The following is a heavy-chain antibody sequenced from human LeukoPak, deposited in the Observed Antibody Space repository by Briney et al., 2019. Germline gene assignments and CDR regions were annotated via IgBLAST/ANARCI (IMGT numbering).Heavy chain of an antibody. CDR3: ARHAYCSSTSCYWRPVYFQH. Sequence: SETLSLTCAVSDYSISSGYYWGWIRQPPGKGLEWIGSIYHSGSTYYNPSLKSRVTISVDTSKNQFSLKLSSVTAADTAVYYCARHAYCSSTSCYWRPVYFQHWGRGTLVTVSS. J-gene: IGHJ1*01. CDR2: IYHSGST. CDR1: DYSISSGYY. V-gene: IGHV4-38-2*01. D-gene: IGHD2-2*01.